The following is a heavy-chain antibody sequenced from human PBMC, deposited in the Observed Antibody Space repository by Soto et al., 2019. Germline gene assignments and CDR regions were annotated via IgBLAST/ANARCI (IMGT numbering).Heavy chain of an antibody. Sequence: ASVKVSCKASGYRFNIYGINWVRQAPGQGLELMGWISAYDGKTTYAEKFQGRVTMTTDASTSTAYMELRSLRSDDTAVYYCAREPHEYWTRYWFDPWGQGTLVTVSS. CDR1: GYRFNIYG. J-gene: IGHJ5*02. D-gene: IGHD3-3*01. CDR3: AREPHEYWTRYWFDP. CDR2: ISAYDGKT. V-gene: IGHV1-18*01.